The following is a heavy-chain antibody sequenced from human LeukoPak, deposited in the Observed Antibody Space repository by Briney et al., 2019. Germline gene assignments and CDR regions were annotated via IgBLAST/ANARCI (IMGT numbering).Heavy chain of an antibody. CDR3: ARVASSTYCGGDCYEDWFDP. CDR1: GYSFTSYW. D-gene: IGHD2-21*02. Sequence: GESLKISCKGSGYSFTSYWIGWVRQMPGKGLEWMGIIYPGDSDTRYSPSFQGQVTISADKSISTAYLQWSSLKASDTAMYYCARVASSTYCGGDCYEDWFDPWGQGTLVTVSS. CDR2: IYPGDSDT. J-gene: IGHJ5*02. V-gene: IGHV5-51*01.